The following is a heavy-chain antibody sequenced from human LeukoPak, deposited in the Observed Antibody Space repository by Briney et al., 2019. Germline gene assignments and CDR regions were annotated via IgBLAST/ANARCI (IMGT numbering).Heavy chain of an antibody. CDR2: IYYSGST. V-gene: IGHV4-39*07. J-gene: IGHJ5*02. CDR1: GGSISSSSYY. CDR3: ARATGGGRWFDP. Sequence: SETLSLTCTVSGGSISSSSYYWGWIRQPPGKGLEWIGSIYYSGSTYYNPSLKSRATISVDMSKNQFSLKLSSVTAADTAVYYCARATGGGRWFDPWGQGTLVTVSS.